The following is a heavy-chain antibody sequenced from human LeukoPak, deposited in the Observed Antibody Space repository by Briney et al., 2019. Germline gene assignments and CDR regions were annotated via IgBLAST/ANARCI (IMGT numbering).Heavy chain of an antibody. CDR3: AKDSPVLTF. V-gene: IGHV3-23*01. J-gene: IGHJ4*02. Sequence: RSGGSLRLSCAASGFTFSSYGMSWVRQAPGKGLEWVSAISGSGGSTYHADSVKGRFTISRDNSKNTLYLQMNSLRAEDTAVYYCAKDSPVLTFWGQGTLVTVSS. D-gene: IGHD3-16*01. CDR2: ISGSGGST. CDR1: GFTFSSYG.